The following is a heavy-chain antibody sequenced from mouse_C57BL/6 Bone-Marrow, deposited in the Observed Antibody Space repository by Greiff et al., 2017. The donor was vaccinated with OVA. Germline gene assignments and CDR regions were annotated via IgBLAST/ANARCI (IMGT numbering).Heavy chain of an antibody. CDR2: IYPGSGST. D-gene: IGHD1-1*01. V-gene: IGHV1-55*01. CDR1: GYPFTSYW. J-gene: IGHJ4*01. CDR3: AKVYYGSSYGYYAMAY. Sequence: QVQLQQPGAELVKPGASVKMSCKASGYPFTSYWITWVKQRPGQGLEWIGDIYPGSGSTNYNEKFKSKATLTVDTSSSTAYMQLSSLTSEDSAVYYCAKVYYGSSYGYYAMAYWGQGTSVTVSS.